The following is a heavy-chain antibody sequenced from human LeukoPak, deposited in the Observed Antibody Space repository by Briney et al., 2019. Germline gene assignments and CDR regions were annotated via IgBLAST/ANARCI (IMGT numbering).Heavy chain of an antibody. V-gene: IGHV1-2*02. D-gene: IGHD5-12*01. CDR2: INPNSGGT. CDR3: ARDMEGAVATIDY. Sequence: ASVKVSCKASGYTFTDYYMHWVRQAPGQGLEWMGWINPNSGGTNYAQKFQGRVTMTRDTSISTAYMELSRLRSDDTAVYYCARDMEGAVATIDYWGQGTLVTVSS. CDR1: GYTFTDYY. J-gene: IGHJ4*02.